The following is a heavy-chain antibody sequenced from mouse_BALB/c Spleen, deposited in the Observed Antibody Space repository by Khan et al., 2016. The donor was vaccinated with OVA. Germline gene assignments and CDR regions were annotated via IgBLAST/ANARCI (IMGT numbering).Heavy chain of an antibody. CDR1: GYTFTSYW. J-gene: IGHJ3*01. Sequence: QVQLKESGAELAKPGASVKMSCKASGYTFTSYWMHWVKQRPGQGLEWIGYINPTTDYTEYNQIFKDKATLTADKSSSTAYMQLSSLTSEDSAVYYCVNHGSSSAWFTYWGQATLVTVSA. D-gene: IGHD1-1*01. V-gene: IGHV1-7*01. CDR2: INPTTDYT. CDR3: VNHGSSSAWFTY.